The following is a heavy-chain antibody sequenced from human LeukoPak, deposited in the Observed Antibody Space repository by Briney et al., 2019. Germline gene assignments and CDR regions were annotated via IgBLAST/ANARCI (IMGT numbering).Heavy chain of an antibody. V-gene: IGHV1-8*02. CDR3: ARLVGCGSTNCYSPDNWFDP. Sequence: ASVKVSCKASGYPFTSYDINWVRQATGHGLEWMGWINPNSGSTDSAQKFQGRVTMTANTSISTAYMELNNLEDTAVYYCARLVGCGSTNCYSPDNWFDPWGQGTLVTVSS. D-gene: IGHD2-2*01. J-gene: IGHJ5*02. CDR1: GYPFTSYD. CDR2: INPNSGST.